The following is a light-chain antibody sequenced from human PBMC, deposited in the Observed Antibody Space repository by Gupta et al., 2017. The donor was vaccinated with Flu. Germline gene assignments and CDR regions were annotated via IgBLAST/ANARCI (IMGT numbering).Light chain of an antibody. CDR1: SSDIGGYNH. Sequence: QSALTQPPSASGSRGQSVTISCTGTSSDIGGYNHVSWYQQYPGKAPKVMIYEVTKRPSGVPDRFSGSKSGNTAFLTVSGLQPEDEADYYCNSYGGSNNRFWVFGGGTKLTVL. CDR2: EVT. J-gene: IGLJ3*02. V-gene: IGLV2-8*01. CDR3: NSYGGSNNRFWV.